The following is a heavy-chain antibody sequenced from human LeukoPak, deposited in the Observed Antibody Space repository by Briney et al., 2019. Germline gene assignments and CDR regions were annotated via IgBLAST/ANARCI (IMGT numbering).Heavy chain of an antibody. D-gene: IGHD2-15*01. CDR2: ISTAGDT. Sequence: GGSLRLSCAASGFTFSSYDMHWVRQAIGEGLEWVSSISTAGDTYFSGSVKGRFTISRENAKNSLYLLMNSLRVGDTAVYYCARGLPGGLDPWGQGTLVTVSS. CDR3: ARGLPGGLDP. V-gene: IGHV3-13*01. CDR1: GFTFSSYD. J-gene: IGHJ5*02.